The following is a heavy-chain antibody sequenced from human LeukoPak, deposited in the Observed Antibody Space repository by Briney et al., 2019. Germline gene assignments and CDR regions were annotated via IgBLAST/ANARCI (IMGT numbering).Heavy chain of an antibody. D-gene: IGHD3-22*01. J-gene: IGHJ1*01. CDR2: IYYSGST. Sequence: SQTLSLTCAVSGGSISSGGCSWSWIRQPPGKGLEWIGYIYYSGSTYYNPSLKSRVTISVDTSKNQFSLKLSSVTAADTAVYYCERYYYDSSGYSNLEYFQHWGQGTLVTVSS. CDR3: ERYYYDSSGYSNLEYFQH. CDR1: GGSISSGGCS. V-gene: IGHV4-30-4*07.